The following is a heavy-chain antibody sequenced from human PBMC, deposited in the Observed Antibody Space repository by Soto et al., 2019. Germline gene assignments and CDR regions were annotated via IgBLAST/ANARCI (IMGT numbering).Heavy chain of an antibody. J-gene: IGHJ6*02. CDR2: IYWDDDK. CDR1: GFSLTRGVA. D-gene: IGHD3-10*01. V-gene: IGHV2-5*02. Sequence: QITLKESGPTLVKPTQTLTLTCTFSGFSLTRGVAVGWIRQPPGKALEWLALIYWDDDKRYSPSLNSRLTIAKDTSINQVVLTMTDLGPVDTGTYYCTRDSYGSGYGMDVWGQGTTVTVSS. CDR3: TRDSYGSGYGMDV.